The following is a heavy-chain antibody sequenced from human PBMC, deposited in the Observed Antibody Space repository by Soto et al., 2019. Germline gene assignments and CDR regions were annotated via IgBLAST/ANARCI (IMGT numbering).Heavy chain of an antibody. J-gene: IGHJ6*03. CDR2: MNPNSGNT. D-gene: IGHD3-3*01. V-gene: IGHV1-8*01. CDR3: ARGNVLRSYYYYMDV. CDR1: GYTFTSYD. Sequence: ASVKVSCKASGYTFTSYDINWVRQATGQGLEWMGWMNPNSGNTGYAQNFQGRVTVTRNTSISTAYMELSSLRSEDTAVYYCARGNVLRSYYYYMDVWGKGTTVTVSS.